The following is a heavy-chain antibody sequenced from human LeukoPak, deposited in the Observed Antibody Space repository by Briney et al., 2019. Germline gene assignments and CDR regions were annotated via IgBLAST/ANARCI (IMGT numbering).Heavy chain of an antibody. J-gene: IGHJ5*02. D-gene: IGHD4-11*01. V-gene: IGHV3-48*03. Sequence: GGSLRLSCAASGFTFSSYEMNWVRQAPGKGLEWVSYISSSGSTIYYADSVKGRFTISRDNAKNSLYLQVNSLRAEDTAVYYCARLTTVIGTTSRYNWFDPWGQGTLVTVSS. CDR3: ARLTTVIGTTSRYNWFDP. CDR2: ISSSGSTI. CDR1: GFTFSSYE.